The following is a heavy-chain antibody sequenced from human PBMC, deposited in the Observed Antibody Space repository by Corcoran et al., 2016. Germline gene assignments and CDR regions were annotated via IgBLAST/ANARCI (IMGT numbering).Heavy chain of an antibody. CDR3: TTAARALWVYYYGMDV. CDR1: GFTFSNAW. V-gene: IGHV3-15*07. Sequence: EVQLVESGGGLVKPGGSLRLSCAASGFTFSNAWMNWVRQAPGKGLERVGRIKSKTDGGTTDYAAPVKGRFTISSEDSKNTLYLQMNSLKTEDTDVYYCTTAARALWVYYYGMDVWGQGTTVTVSS. J-gene: IGHJ6*02. D-gene: IGHD3-10*01. CDR2: IKSKTDGGTT.